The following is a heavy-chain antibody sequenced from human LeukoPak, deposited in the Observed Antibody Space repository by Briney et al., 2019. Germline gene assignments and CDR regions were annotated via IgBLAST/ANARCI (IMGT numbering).Heavy chain of an antibody. CDR2: LDYSGRT. D-gene: IGHD3-22*01. CDR3: AREWLSQESFDF. Sequence: SETLSLTCSVSGGSITSADYYWRWIRQPPGEGLERNGSLDYSGRTYYNPSLKSRVIISVDTSQNQFSLKLSSVTAADTAVYYCAREWLSQESFDFWGQGTLVTVSS. CDR1: GGSITSADYY. V-gene: IGHV4-30-4*01. J-gene: IGHJ4*02.